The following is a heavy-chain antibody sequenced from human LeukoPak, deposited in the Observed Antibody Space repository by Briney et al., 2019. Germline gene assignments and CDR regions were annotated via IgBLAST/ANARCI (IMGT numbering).Heavy chain of an antibody. CDR1: GYTFTGYY. D-gene: IGHD1-1*01. CDR3: ARDLFHLERRRAFDI. J-gene: IGHJ3*02. V-gene: IGHV1-69*04. Sequence: ASVKASCKASGYTFTGYYIHWVRQAPGQGLEWMGRIIPILGIANYAQKFQGRVTITADKSTSTAYMELSSLRSEDTAVYYCARDLFHLERRRAFDIWGQGTMVTVSS. CDR2: IIPILGIA.